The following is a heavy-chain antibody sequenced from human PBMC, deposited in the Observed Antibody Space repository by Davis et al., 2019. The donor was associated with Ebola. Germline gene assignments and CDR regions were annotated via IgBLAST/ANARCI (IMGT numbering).Heavy chain of an antibody. CDR1: VYTFIDHS. J-gene: IGHJ4*02. CDR2: TNPNTGGT. V-gene: IGHV1-2*06. CDR3: ARELSSYGDYAWAF. D-gene: IGHD4-17*01. Sequence: SVTVSRLASVYTFIDHSIHWARQAPGQGLEWVGRTNPNTGGTLYARNFDGRVTMTRDTSINTAYMELRRLRSDDTAVYFCARELSSYGDYAWAFWGKGTLVTVSS.